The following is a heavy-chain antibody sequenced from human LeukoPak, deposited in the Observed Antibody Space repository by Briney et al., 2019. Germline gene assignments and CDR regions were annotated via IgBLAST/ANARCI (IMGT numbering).Heavy chain of an antibody. CDR1: GFTFSSYS. J-gene: IGHJ4*02. D-gene: IGHD2-2*01. Sequence: PGGSLRLSCAASGFTFSSYSMNWVRQAPGKGLEWVSYISSSSSTIYYADSVKGRFTISRDNAKNSLYLQMNSLRAEDTAVYYCAKFSLPIVVVPAADYFDYWGQGTLVTVSS. CDR2: ISSSSSTI. V-gene: IGHV3-48*01. CDR3: AKFSLPIVVVPAADYFDY.